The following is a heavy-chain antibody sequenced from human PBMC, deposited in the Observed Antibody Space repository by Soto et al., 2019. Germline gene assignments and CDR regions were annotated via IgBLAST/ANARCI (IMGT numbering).Heavy chain of an antibody. V-gene: IGHV1-58*02. CDR2: IVVGSGNT. J-gene: IGHJ4*02. D-gene: IGHD6-19*01. CDR1: GFTLTSSS. CDR3: AADTFGRYSSGL. Sequence: SVKVSCKASGFTLTSSSMQWVRQARGQRLEWIGWIVVGSGNTNYAQKFQERVTITRDMSTSTAYMELSSLRSEDTAVYYCAADTFGRYSSGLWGQGTLVTVSS.